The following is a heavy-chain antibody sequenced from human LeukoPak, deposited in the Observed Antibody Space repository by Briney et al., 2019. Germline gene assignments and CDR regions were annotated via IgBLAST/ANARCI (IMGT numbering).Heavy chain of an antibody. V-gene: IGHV1-2*02. J-gene: IGHJ6*03. CDR1: GYTFTGYN. Sequence: ASVRVSCKASGYTFTGYNMHWVRHTPGQGLEWMGWINPNSGGTNYAQKFQGRVTMTRHRSISTAYIDLSRLRSGDTAVYYCARAYDIPDYYMDVWGKGTTVTVSS. CDR2: INPNSGGT. D-gene: IGHD3-9*01. CDR3: ARAYDIPDYYMDV.